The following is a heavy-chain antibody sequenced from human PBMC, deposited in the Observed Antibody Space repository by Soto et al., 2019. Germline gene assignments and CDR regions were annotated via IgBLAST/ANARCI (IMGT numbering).Heavy chain of an antibody. CDR1: GFTFSSYA. J-gene: IGHJ4*02. D-gene: IGHD3-10*01. Sequence: VQLVESGGGVVQPGRSLRLSCAASGFTFSSYAMHWVRQAPGKGLEWVAVISYDGSNKYYADSVKGRFTISRDNSKNTLYLQMNSLRAEDTAVYYCARDCPRELYGPSYYFDYWGQGTLVTVSS. CDR3: ARDCPRELYGPSYYFDY. CDR2: ISYDGSNK. V-gene: IGHV3-30-3*01.